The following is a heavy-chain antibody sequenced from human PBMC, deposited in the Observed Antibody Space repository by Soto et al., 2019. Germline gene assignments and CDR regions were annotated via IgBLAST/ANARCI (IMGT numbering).Heavy chain of an antibody. CDR1: GFSVTNAW. Sequence: EVRLVDSGGGLVKPGGSLRLSCAASGFSVTNAWMNWVRQAPGKGLEWVGRVYTSAEGGATNYAAPVKGRFTISRDDSKNTVYLQMNSLMTEDTAVYYCTTGSVEGFWGQGTTVNVSS. J-gene: IGHJ6*02. V-gene: IGHV3-15*07. CDR3: TTGSVEGF. D-gene: IGHD2-15*01. CDR2: VYTSAEGGAT.